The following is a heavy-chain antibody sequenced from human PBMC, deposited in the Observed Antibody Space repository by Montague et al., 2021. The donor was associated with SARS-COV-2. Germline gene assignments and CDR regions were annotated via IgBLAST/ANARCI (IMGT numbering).Heavy chain of an antibody. CDR1: GFSLSTSGMC. V-gene: IGHV2-70*01. CDR2: IDWDDDK. Sequence: VKPTQTLTLTCTFSGFSLSTSGMCVSWIRRPPGKALKWLTLIDWDDDKYYSTSLKTRLTISKDTSKNQVVLTMTNMDPVDTATYYCARSYGTTVVTRAFDYWGQGTLVTVSS. D-gene: IGHD4-23*01. J-gene: IGHJ4*02. CDR3: ARSYGTTVVTRAFDY.